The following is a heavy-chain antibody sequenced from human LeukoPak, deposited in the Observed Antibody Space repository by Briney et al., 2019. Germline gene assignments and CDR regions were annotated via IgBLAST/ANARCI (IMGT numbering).Heavy chain of an antibody. CDR1: GFSFKDYY. V-gene: IGHV3-11*01. D-gene: IGHD6-13*01. J-gene: IGHJ4*02. CDR2: INVNGGAM. Sequence: GGSLRLSCAASGFSFKDYYYSWIRQAPGKGLEWVSFINVNGGAMYYADFVKGRFTISRENAQNSVYLEMNSLRDEDTAVYYCARGPRILAAGSYFFDYWGQGSLVTVSS. CDR3: ARGPRILAAGSYFFDY.